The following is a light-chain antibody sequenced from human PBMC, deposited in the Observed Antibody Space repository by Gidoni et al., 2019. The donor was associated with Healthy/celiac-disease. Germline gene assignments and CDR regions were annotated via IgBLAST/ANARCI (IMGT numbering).Light chain of an antibody. V-gene: IGKV1-13*02. Sequence: AIQLTQSPSSLSASVGDSFTITCLASLGIRSALAWYQQKPGQATKLLIYDASSLESGVPSSFSGSGSGTDFSLTISSLQPEDFATYYCQQFNTLPFTFGPGSKVEI. J-gene: IGKJ3*01. CDR1: LGIRSA. CDR3: QQFNTLPFT. CDR2: DAS.